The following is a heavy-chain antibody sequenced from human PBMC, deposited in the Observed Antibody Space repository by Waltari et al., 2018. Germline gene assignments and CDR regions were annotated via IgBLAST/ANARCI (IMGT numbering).Heavy chain of an antibody. CDR1: GFTFSSYG. CDR2: IRYDGSNK. V-gene: IGHV3-30*02. Sequence: QVQLVESGGGVVQPGGSLRLSCAASGFTFSSYGMHWVRQAPGKGLEWVAFIRYDGSNKYYADSVKGRFTISRDNSKNTLYLQMNSLRAEDTAVYYCAKVGAVAGTIYYYHYMDVWGKGTTVTV. CDR3: AKVGAVAGTIYYYHYMDV. J-gene: IGHJ6*03. D-gene: IGHD6-19*01.